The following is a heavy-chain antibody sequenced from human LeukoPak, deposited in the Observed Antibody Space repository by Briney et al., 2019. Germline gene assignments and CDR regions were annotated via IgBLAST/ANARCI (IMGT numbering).Heavy chain of an antibody. CDR3: AGLSGATNAFDI. J-gene: IGHJ3*02. Sequence: GESLKISCEGSGYSFSSYWISWERQIPGKGLEWMGRIDPSDSYTNYSPSFQGHVTISTDKSISTAYLQWSSLKASDTAMYYCAGLSGATNAFDIWGQGTMVTVSS. V-gene: IGHV5-10-1*01. CDR1: GYSFSSYW. CDR2: IDPSDSYT. D-gene: IGHD5-24*01.